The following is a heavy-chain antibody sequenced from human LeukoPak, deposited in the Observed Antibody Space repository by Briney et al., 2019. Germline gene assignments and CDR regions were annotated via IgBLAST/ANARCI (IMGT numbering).Heavy chain of an antibody. CDR3: ARGGTVVNGFDY. CDR1: GGSINSYY. J-gene: IGHJ4*02. V-gene: IGHV4-59*01. Sequence: SETLSLTCTVSGGSINSYYWSWIRRPPGKGLEWIGYIFYSRTTNYNPSLKSRVTISVDTSQNQFSLKLSSVTAADTAVYYCARGGTVVNGFDYWGLGTLVTVSS. D-gene: IGHD4-23*01. CDR2: IFYSRTT.